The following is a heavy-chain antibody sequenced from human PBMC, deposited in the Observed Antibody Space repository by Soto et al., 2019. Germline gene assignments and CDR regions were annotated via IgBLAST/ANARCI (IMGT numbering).Heavy chain of an antibody. V-gene: IGHV4-31*03. CDR1: GGSISSGGYY. CDR2: IYHSGST. D-gene: IGHD6-6*01. Sequence: QVQLQESGPGLVKPSQTLSLTCTVSGGSISSGGYYWSWIRQHPGKGLEWIGYIYHSGSTYYKPSLKSRVTISVDTSKNQFSLKPSSVTAADTAVYYCARSIAGDANWFDPWGPGTLVTVSS. CDR3: ARSIAGDANWFDP. J-gene: IGHJ5*02.